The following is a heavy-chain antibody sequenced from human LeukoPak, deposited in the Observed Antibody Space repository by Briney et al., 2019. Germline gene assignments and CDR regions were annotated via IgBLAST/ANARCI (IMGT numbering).Heavy chain of an antibody. CDR1: GFTFSTYA. CDR2: ISGGGGST. CDR3: AKDPIYYGSGSYFGGAFDI. J-gene: IGHJ3*02. Sequence: GGSLRLSCAASGFTFSTYAMSWVRQAPGKGLEWVSTISGGGGSTYYADSVKGRFTISRDNSKNTLYLQMNSLRAEDTAVYYCAKDPIYYGSGSYFGGAFDIWGQGTMVTVSS. D-gene: IGHD3-10*01. V-gene: IGHV3-23*01.